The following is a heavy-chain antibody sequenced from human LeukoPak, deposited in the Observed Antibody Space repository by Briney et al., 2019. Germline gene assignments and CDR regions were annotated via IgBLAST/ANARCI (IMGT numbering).Heavy chain of an antibody. V-gene: IGHV4-61*02. Sequence: TLSLTCTVAGVSITSGGYDWGWLRQPAGKGLDWIGRFYPSGGNDYNSSLKRRVAISADRSKRRFSLRVTSVTDADSAVYFCGRETVVRRRRDSYYSDLGPQDTLHSVSSERIRGK. CDR1: GVSITSGGYD. CDR2: FYPSGGN. D-gene: IGHD5/OR15-5a*01. CDR3: GRETVVRRRRDSYYSDLGPQDTLHSVSSERI. J-gene: IGHJ6*03.